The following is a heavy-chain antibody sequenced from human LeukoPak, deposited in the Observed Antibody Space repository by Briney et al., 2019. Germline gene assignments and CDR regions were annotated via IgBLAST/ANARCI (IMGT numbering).Heavy chain of an antibody. D-gene: IGHD4/OR15-4a*01. CDR3: ARAWPPANCYWYFDL. Sequence: SETLSLTCTVSGGSISSHYWSWIRQPPGKGLEWIGYIYYSGSTNYTPSLKSRVTISVDTSKNQFSLKLSSVTAADAAVYYCARAWPPANCYWYFDLWGRGTLVTVSS. CDR2: IYYSGST. CDR1: GGSISSHY. J-gene: IGHJ2*01. V-gene: IGHV4-59*11.